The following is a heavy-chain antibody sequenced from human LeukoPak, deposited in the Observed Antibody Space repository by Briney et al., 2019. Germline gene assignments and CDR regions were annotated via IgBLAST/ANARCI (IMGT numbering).Heavy chain of an antibody. CDR3: ARGRLRGLVASITDYMDV. D-gene: IGHD5-12*01. J-gene: IGHJ6*03. CDR1: GASISTYY. V-gene: IGHV4-4*07. Sequence: SETLSLTCTVSGASISTYYWSWIRQPAGKGLEWIGRINTSGSTKYNPSLNSRVTMSIDKTKNQLSLKVTSVTAADTAVYFCARGRLRGLVASITDYMDVWGKGTTVTVSS. CDR2: INTSGST.